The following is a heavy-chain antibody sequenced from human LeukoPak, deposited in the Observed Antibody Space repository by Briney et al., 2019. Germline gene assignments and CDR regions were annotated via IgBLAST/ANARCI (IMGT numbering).Heavy chain of an antibody. CDR2: INSYSGGT. CDR1: GYTFTGYY. J-gene: IGHJ3*02. Sequence: ASVKVSCKASGYTFTGYYMHWVRQAPGQGLEWMGWINSYSGGTNYAQKFQGRVTMTRDTSISTAYMELSSLRSDDTAVYYCARDLAGIFGVVIFETFDIWGQGTMVTVSS. D-gene: IGHD3-3*01. V-gene: IGHV1-2*02. CDR3: ARDLAGIFGVVIFETFDI.